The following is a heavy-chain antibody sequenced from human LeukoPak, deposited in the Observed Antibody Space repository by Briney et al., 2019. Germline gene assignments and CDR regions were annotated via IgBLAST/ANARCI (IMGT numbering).Heavy chain of an antibody. CDR2: IYYTGNT. CDR1: GDSISTSKSY. V-gene: IGHV4-39*01. Sequence: SDTLSLTCTVSGDSISTSKSYWGWIRQPPLKGLEWIGSIYYTGNTYYNASLKSRVTISVDTSKNQFSLKLSSVTAADTAVYYCARRWPSGSRYDYWGQGTLVTVSS. CDR3: ARRWPSGSRYDY. J-gene: IGHJ4*02. D-gene: IGHD3-10*01.